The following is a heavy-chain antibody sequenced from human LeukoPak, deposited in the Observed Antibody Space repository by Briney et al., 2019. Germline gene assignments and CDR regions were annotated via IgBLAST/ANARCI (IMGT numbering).Heavy chain of an antibody. D-gene: IGHD2-15*01. CDR1: GFTFSSYW. CDR3: ARYLKRYCSGGSCSDFDY. V-gene: IGHV3-7*01. CDR2: IKQDGSEK. Sequence: GGSLRLSCAASGFTFSSYWMSWVRQAPGKGLEWVANIKQDGSEKYYVDSVKGRLTISRDNAKNSLYLQMNSLRAEDTAVYYCARYLKRYCSGGSCSDFDYWGQGTLVTVSS. J-gene: IGHJ4*02.